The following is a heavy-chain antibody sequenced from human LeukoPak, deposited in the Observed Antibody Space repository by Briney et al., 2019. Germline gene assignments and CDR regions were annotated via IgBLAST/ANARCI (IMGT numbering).Heavy chain of an antibody. CDR3: ARGERLRLGELSLSDWFDP. Sequence: SVKVSCKASGGTFSSYAISWVRQAPGQGLEWMGGIIPIFGTANYAQKFQGRVTITADESTSTAYMELSSLRSEDTAVYYCARGERLRLGELSLSDWFDPWGQGTLVTVSS. CDR1: GGTFSSYA. J-gene: IGHJ5*02. D-gene: IGHD3-16*02. CDR2: IIPIFGTA. V-gene: IGHV1-69*13.